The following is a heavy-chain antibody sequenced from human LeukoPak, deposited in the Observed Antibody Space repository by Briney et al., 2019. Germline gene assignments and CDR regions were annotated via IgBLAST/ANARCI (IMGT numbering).Heavy chain of an antibody. CDR1: GFTFSSYA. CDR3: ARVQDE. Sequence: PGGSLRLSCAASGFTFSSYAMHWVRQAPGKGLEWVAVISYDGSNKNYADSVKGRFTTSRDNSKNTLYLQMNSLRAEDTAAYYCARVQDEWGQGTLVTVSS. CDR2: ISYDGSNK. J-gene: IGHJ4*02. V-gene: IGHV3-30-3*01. D-gene: IGHD1-1*01.